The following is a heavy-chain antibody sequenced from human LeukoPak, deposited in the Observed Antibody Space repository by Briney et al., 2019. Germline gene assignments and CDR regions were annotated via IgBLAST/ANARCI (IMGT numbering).Heavy chain of an antibody. CDR1: GGSLSSGGYY. V-gene: IGHV4-31*03. J-gene: IGHJ4*02. D-gene: IGHD2-21*02. Sequence: SETLSLTCTVSGGSLSSGGYYWGWVRQHPGKGLEWIGYIYYSRSTYYNPSLESRVTISVDTSKNQFSLKLSSVTAADTAVYYCASGGDYYFDYWGQGTLVTVSS. CDR2: IYYSRST. CDR3: ASGGDYYFDY.